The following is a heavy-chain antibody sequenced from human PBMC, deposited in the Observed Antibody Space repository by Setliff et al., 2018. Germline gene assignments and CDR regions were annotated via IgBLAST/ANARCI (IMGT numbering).Heavy chain of an antibody. V-gene: IGHV1-18*01. CDR1: GYTFTSYG. CDR2: ISAYNGNT. J-gene: IGHJ2*01. D-gene: IGHD6-19*01. CDR3: ASVPYSSGWYAYRYFDL. Sequence: ASVKVSCKASGYTFTSYGISWVRQAPGQGLEWMGWISAYNGNTNYAQKLQGRVTMTTDTSTSTAYMELRSLRSDDTAVYYCASVPYSSGWYAYRYFDLWGRGTLVTVSS.